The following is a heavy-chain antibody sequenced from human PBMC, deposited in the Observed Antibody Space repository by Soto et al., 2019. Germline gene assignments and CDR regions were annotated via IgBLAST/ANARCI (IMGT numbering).Heavy chain of an antibody. D-gene: IGHD6-19*01. CDR2: ISYDGSNK. Sequence: PGGSLRLSCAASGFTFSSYAMHWVRQAPGKGLEWVAVISYDGSNKYYADSVKGRFTISRDNSKNTLYLQMNSLRAEDTAVYYCAGDPGIAVADHAFDIWGQGTMVTVSS. V-gene: IGHV3-30*04. CDR1: GFTFSSYA. CDR3: AGDPGIAVADHAFDI. J-gene: IGHJ3*02.